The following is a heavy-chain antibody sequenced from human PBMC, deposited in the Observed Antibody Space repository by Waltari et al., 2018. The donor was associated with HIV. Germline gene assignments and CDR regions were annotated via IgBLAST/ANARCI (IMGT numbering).Heavy chain of an antibody. CDR3: AREFGTIDNFDY. D-gene: IGHD3-16*01. CDR2: ISSSSRTI. J-gene: IGHJ4*01. CDR1: GYTFSSHP. V-gene: IGHV3-48*01. Sequence: EVQLVESGGGLVQPGGSLRLSCAASGYTFSSHPIIWVRQDPGKGLEWLSYISSSSRTIYYADSVEGRFTVSRDNARNSAYLQMNSLKVEDTAVYYCAREFGTIDNFDYWGQGTLVSVSS.